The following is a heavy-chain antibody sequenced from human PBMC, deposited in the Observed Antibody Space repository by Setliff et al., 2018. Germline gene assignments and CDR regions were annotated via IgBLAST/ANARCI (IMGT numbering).Heavy chain of an antibody. V-gene: IGHV3-64D*09. J-gene: IGHJ4*02. CDR3: VCGNVYNPFDY. Sequence: GGSLRLSCSPSGFIFSTYVMHWVRQAPGKGMEYLSGISGNGCSTYYADSVKGRFTISRDHSKNTLYLQMSSLRADDMAVSYCVCGNVYNPFDYWGQGTLVTVSS. D-gene: IGHD1-1*01. CDR1: GFIFSTYV. CDR2: ISGNGCST.